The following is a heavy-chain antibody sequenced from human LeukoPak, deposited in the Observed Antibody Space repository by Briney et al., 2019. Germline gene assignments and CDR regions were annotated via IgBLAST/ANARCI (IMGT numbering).Heavy chain of an antibody. CDR3: ARGGSPIYYYYMDV. Sequence: ASVKVSCKASGYTFTGYFMHWVRQAPGQGLEWMGWINPNSGGTNFAQKFQGRVTMARDTSISTAYMELSRLGSDDTAVYHCARGGSPIYYYYMDVWGKGTTVTISS. CDR2: INPNSGGT. D-gene: IGHD2-2*01. V-gene: IGHV1-2*02. J-gene: IGHJ6*03. CDR1: GYTFTGYF.